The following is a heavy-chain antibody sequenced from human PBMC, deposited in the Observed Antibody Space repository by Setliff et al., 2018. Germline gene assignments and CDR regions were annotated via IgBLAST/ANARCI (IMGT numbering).Heavy chain of an antibody. CDR3: ARSLGSGSYYNSRPFYSDY. CDR1: GDTLSVYY. CDR2: IDPSGNT. J-gene: IGHJ4*02. Sequence: PSETLSLTCTVSGDTLSVYYWSWVRQSPGQGLEWIGYIDPSGNTNYHPSLKSRVTISGDTSKNQFSLKLTSVTAADTAVYFCARSLGSGSYYNSRPFYSDYWGQGTLVTVSS. V-gene: IGHV4-4*08. D-gene: IGHD3-10*01.